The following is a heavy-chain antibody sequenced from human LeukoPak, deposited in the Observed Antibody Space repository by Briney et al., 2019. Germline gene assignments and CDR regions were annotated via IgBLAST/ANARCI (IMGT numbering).Heavy chain of an antibody. D-gene: IGHD2-21*01. J-gene: IGHJ3*02. CDR3: AREERELWPLAFDI. CDR2: IIPIFGTA. V-gene: IGHV1-69*01. CDR1: GGTFSSYA. Sequence: SVKVSCKASGGTFSSYAISWVRQAPGQGLEWMGGIIPIFGTANYAQKFQGRVTITADESTSTAYMELSSLRSEDTAVYYCAREERELWPLAFDIWGQGTMVTDSS.